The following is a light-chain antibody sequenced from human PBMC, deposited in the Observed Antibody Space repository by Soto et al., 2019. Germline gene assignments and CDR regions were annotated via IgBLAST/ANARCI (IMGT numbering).Light chain of an antibody. CDR2: ATS. Sequence: EIVLTQSPGTLSLSPGDRASLSCRASQSVSGSSLAWYQQKPGQAPRLLIYATSSRATGIPDRFSGSGSGTDFTLTISSLEPEDFAVYYCQHHGTSFDQGTNVEIK. V-gene: IGKV3-20*01. CDR1: QSVSGSS. J-gene: IGKJ1*01. CDR3: QHHGTS.